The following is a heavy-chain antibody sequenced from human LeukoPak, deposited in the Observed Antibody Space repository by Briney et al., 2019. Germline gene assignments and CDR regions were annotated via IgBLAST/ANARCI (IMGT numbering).Heavy chain of an antibody. V-gene: IGHV3-30*02. CDR3: ATVRYCSGVNCYPDDN. J-gene: IGHJ4*02. CDR2: IRYDGNNK. Sequence: GGSLRLSCAASGFTFSDYSMHWVRQAPGKGLNGVAFIRYDGNNKYYADSVKGRFTISRDNSKNMLYLEMNSLSTEDTAVYYCATVRYCSGVNCYPDDNWGQGTLVTVSS. D-gene: IGHD2-15*01. CDR1: GFTFSDYS.